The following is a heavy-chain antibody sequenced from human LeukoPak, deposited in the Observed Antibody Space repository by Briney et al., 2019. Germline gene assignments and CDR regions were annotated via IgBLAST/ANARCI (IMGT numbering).Heavy chain of an antibody. V-gene: IGHV4-59*11. Sequence: PSETLSPTCTVSGGSISSHYWSWIRQPPGKGLEWIGYIYYSGSTNYNPSLKSRVTISVDTSKNQFSLKLSSVTAADTAVYYCARDFSGSYYYYMDVWGKGTTVTVSS. CDR3: ARDFSGSYYYYMDV. CDR2: IYYSGST. D-gene: IGHD1-26*01. J-gene: IGHJ6*03. CDR1: GGSISSHY.